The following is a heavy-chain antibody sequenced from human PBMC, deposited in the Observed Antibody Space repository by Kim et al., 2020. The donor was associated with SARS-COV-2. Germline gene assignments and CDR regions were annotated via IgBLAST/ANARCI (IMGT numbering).Heavy chain of an antibody. J-gene: IGHJ4*02. V-gene: IGHV4-59*08. CDR1: GGSISSYY. CDR3: ARHGPFYDSSGYYYGYYFDH. Sequence: SETLSLTCTVSGGSISSYYWSWIRQPPGKGLEWIGYIYYSGSTNYNPSLKSRVTISVDTSKNQFSLKLSSVTAADTAVYYCARHGPFYDSSGYYYGYYFDHWGQGTLVTVSS. D-gene: IGHD3-22*01. CDR2: IYYSGST.